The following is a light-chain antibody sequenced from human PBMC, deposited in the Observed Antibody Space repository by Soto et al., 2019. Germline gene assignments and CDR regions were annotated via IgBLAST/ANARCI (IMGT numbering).Light chain of an antibody. CDR2: GAS. V-gene: IGKV3-20*01. Sequence: EIVLTQSPGTLSLSPGERATLSCRASQSVSSSYLAWYQQKPGQAPRPLIYGASSRAIGIPDRFSGSGSGTDFTLTISRLEPEDFAVYYCQRYGSSPWTFGQGTKLDIK. CDR3: QRYGSSPWT. J-gene: IGKJ1*01. CDR1: QSVSSSY.